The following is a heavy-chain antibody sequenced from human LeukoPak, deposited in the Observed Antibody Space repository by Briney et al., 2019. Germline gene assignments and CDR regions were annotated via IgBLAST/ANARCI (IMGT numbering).Heavy chain of an antibody. CDR1: GFTVSSNY. Sequence: GGSLRLSCAASGFTVSSNYMSWVRQAPGKGLEWVANIKQDGSEKYYVDSVKGRFTISRDNAKNSLYLQMNSLRAEDTAVYYCAREWGLLIGSFDYWGQGTLVTVSS. CDR3: AREWGLLIGSFDY. CDR2: IKQDGSEK. D-gene: IGHD3-10*02. V-gene: IGHV3-7*01. J-gene: IGHJ4*02.